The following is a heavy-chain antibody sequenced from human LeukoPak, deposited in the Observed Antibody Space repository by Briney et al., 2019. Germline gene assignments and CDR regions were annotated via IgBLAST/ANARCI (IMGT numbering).Heavy chain of an antibody. J-gene: IGHJ3*02. CDR2: IYYSGNT. D-gene: IGHD2-15*01. V-gene: IGHV4-59*08. CDR3: ARQGGDAFDI. CDR1: GGSISNYY. Sequence: SETLSLTCTISGGSISNYYWSWIRQPPGKGLEWIGNIYYSGNTNYNPSLKSRVTMSVDTSKNQFSLKLSSVTAADTAVYYCARQGGDAFDIWGQGTMVTVSS.